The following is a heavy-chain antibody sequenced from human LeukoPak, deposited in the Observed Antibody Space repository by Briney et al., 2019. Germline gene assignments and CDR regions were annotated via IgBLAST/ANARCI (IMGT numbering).Heavy chain of an antibody. V-gene: IGHV4-34*01. CDR1: GGSFSGYY. CDR2: INHSGST. D-gene: IGHD3-22*01. CDR3: ANINNGEVVPRAHDAFDI. J-gene: IGHJ3*02. Sequence: SETLSLTCAVYGGSFSGYYWSWIRQPPGKGLEWIGEINHSGSTTYNPSLKSRVTISVDTSKNQFSLKLTSVTAADTAVYYCANINNGEVVPRAHDAFDIWGQGTMVTVSS.